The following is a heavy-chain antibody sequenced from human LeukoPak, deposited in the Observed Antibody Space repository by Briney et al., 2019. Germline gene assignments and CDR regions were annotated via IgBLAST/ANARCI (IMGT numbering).Heavy chain of an antibody. CDR2: IIPILGIA. CDR1: GGTFRSIT. CDR3: ARDRDGDYVYYYYGMDV. Sequence: SVKVSCKASGGTFRSITIGWLHKAPGKGLEWMGRIIPILGIANYAQKFQGRVTITADKSTSTAYMELSSLRSEDTAVYYCARDRDGDYVYYYYGMDVWGQGTTVTVSS. V-gene: IGHV1-69*04. D-gene: IGHD4-17*01. J-gene: IGHJ6*02.